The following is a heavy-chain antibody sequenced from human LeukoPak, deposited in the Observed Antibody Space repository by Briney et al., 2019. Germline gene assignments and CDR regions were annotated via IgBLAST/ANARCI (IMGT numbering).Heavy chain of an antibody. V-gene: IGHV4-34*01. CDR3: ARESSGTIFGVVTTIDY. D-gene: IGHD3-3*01. J-gene: IGHJ4*02. CDR1: GGSFSGYY. CDR2: INHSGST. Sequence: SETLSLTCAVYGGSFSGYYWSWIRRPPGKGLEWIGEINHSGSTNYNPSLKSRVTISVDTSKNQFSLKLSSVTAADTAVYYCARESSGTIFGVVTTIDYWGQGTLVTVSS.